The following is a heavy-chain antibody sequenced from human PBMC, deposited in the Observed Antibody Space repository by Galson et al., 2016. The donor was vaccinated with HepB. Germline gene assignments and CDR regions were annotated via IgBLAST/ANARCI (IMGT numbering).Heavy chain of an antibody. V-gene: IGHV3-33*01. CDR3: ARGFAVPGRIDY. Sequence: SLRLSCAASGFTFSTYGIHWVRQAPGTGLEWVAVIWYDGSNKYYGDSVKGRFTISRDNSKNTVYLQMNSLRAEDTAVYYCARGFAVPGRIDYWGQGTLVTVSS. J-gene: IGHJ4*02. D-gene: IGHD2-2*01. CDR2: IWYDGSNK. CDR1: GFTFSTYG.